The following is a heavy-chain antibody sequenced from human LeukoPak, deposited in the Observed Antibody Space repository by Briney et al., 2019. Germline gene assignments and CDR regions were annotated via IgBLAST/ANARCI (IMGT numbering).Heavy chain of an antibody. Sequence: PSETLSLTCSVSGYSISSGYYWGWIRQPPGKGLEWIGTANHGGGTYYNPSLKSRVSISLDTSKNHFSLRLSSVTAADTALYYCARSIGSDYADYWGQGTLITVSS. CDR1: GYSISSGYY. V-gene: IGHV4-38-2*02. CDR3: ARSIGSDYADY. CDR2: ANHGGGT. D-gene: IGHD4-17*01. J-gene: IGHJ4*02.